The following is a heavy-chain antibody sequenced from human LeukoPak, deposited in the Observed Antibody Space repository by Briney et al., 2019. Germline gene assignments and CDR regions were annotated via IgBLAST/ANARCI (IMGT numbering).Heavy chain of an antibody. J-gene: IGHJ4*02. D-gene: IGHD1-7*01. CDR1: GYSISSGYY. CDR3: ARIWNYGIYDY. V-gene: IGHV4-38-2*01. Sequence: ASETLSLTCAVSGYSISSGYYWGWIRQPPGKGLEWIGRIYHSGSTYYNPSLKSRVTISVDTSKNQFSLKLSSVTAADTAVYYCARIWNYGIYDYCGQGTLVTVSS. CDR2: IYHSGST.